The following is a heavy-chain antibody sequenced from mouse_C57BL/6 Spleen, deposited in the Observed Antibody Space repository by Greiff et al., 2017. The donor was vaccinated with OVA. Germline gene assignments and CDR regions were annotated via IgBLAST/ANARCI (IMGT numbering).Heavy chain of an antibody. D-gene: IGHD2-5*01. J-gene: IGHJ3*01. CDR1: GYTFTGYW. CDR3: ARAYYSNYGFAY. V-gene: IGHV1-9*01. CDR2: LLPGSGST. Sequence: VQLQESGPELLKPGASVKLSCKASGYTFTGYWIEWVKPRPGHGLAWIGELLPGSGSTNYNQKFKGKATFTAATSSNTAYMQRSSLTTEDSSIYYSARAYYSNYGFAYWGQGTLVTVSA.